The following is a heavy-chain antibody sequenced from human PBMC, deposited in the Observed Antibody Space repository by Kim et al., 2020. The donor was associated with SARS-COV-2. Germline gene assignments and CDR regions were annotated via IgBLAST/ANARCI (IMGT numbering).Heavy chain of an antibody. CDR3: ARTSALPGGGDY. CDR2: ISSSSSYI. CDR1: GFTFSSYS. J-gene: IGHJ4*02. D-gene: IGHD2-15*01. V-gene: IGHV3-21*01. Sequence: GGSLRLSCAASGFTFSSYSMNWVRQAPGKGLEWVSSISSSSSYIYYADSVKGRFTISRDNAKNSLYLQMNSLRAEERAVYYCARTSALPGGGDYWGQGTLVTVSS.